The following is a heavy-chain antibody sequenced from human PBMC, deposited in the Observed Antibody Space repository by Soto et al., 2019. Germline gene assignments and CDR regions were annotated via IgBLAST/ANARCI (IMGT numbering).Heavy chain of an antibody. CDR1: GLTFNNHA. J-gene: IGHJ6*02. D-gene: IGHD3-3*01. Sequence: GGSLRLSCAASGLTFNNHAMSWVRQAPGKGLEWVSAIVGSEKYYVDSVKGRFTISRDNAKNSLYLQMNSLRAEDTAVYYCARELPHYDFWSGVYYYYYGMDVWGQGTTVTVSS. CDR2: IVGSEK. CDR3: ARELPHYDFWSGVYYYYYGMDV. V-gene: IGHV3-7*03.